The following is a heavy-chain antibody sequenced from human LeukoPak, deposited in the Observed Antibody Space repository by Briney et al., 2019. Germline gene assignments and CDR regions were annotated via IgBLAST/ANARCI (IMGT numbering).Heavy chain of an antibody. Sequence: SETRSLTCAVSGGSISSSNWWSWVRQPPGKGLEWIGEIYHSGSTNYNPSLKSRVTISVDKSKNQFSLKLSSVTAADTAVYYCARDVLSCSSTSCQYYFDYWGQGTLVTVSS. CDR2: IYHSGST. D-gene: IGHD2-2*01. V-gene: IGHV4-4*02. J-gene: IGHJ4*02. CDR3: ARDVLSCSSTSCQYYFDY. CDR1: GGSISSSNW.